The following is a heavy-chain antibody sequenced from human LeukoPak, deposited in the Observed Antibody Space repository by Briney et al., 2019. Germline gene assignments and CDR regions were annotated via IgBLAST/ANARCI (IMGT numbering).Heavy chain of an antibody. CDR2: IKSKTDGGTT. CDR3: TTALWFGELLWFDY. CDR1: GFTFSNAW. V-gene: IGHV3-15*01. J-gene: IGHJ4*02. D-gene: IGHD3-10*01. Sequence: GGSLRLSCAASGFTFSNAWMSWVRQAPGKGLEWVGRIKSKTDGGTTDYAAPVKGRFTISRDDSKNTLYLQMNSLKTEDTAVYYCTTALWFGELLWFDYWGQGTLVTVSS.